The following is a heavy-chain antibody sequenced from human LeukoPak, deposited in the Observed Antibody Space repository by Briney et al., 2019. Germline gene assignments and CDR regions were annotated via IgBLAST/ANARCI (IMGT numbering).Heavy chain of an antibody. D-gene: IGHD4-17*01. CDR2: INPNGGST. J-gene: IGHJ4*02. CDR1: GYTFTSYY. V-gene: IGHV1-46*01. Sequence: ASMKVSCKASGYTFTSYYMHWVRQAPGQGRERRGIINPNGGSTRYAQKFQGRVTMTRDTSTITVYMELSSLRSEDTAVYYCARAHPYGDYGVYFDYWGQGTLVTVSS. CDR3: ARAHPYGDYGVYFDY.